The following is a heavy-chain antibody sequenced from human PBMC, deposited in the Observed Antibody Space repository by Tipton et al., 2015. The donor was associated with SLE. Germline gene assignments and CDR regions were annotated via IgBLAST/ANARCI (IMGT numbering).Heavy chain of an antibody. CDR1: GGSITSSGFY. J-gene: IGHJ4*02. Sequence: TLSLTCTVSGGSITSSGFYWGWFRQPPGKGLEWIGSIDYSGRTYYTPSLKSQLTISVDTSENQFSLKLNSVTAADTASYYCARRTSGYAPDCWGQGTLVTVSS. V-gene: IGHV4-39*07. D-gene: IGHD5-12*01. CDR2: IDYSGRT. CDR3: ARRTSGYAPDC.